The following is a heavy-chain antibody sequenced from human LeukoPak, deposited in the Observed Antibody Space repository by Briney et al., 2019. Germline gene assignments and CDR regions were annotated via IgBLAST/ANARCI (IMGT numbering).Heavy chain of an antibody. V-gene: IGHV3-11*06. Sequence: GGSLRLSCAASGFTFSDYYMSWIRQAPGKGLEGVSSISSSSSYIYYADSVKGRFTISRDNAKNSLYLQMNSLRAEDTAVYYCARAYYDILTGYYDWGQGTLVTVSS. CDR3: ARAYYDILTGYYD. J-gene: IGHJ4*02. CDR1: GFTFSDYY. D-gene: IGHD3-9*01. CDR2: ISSSSSYI.